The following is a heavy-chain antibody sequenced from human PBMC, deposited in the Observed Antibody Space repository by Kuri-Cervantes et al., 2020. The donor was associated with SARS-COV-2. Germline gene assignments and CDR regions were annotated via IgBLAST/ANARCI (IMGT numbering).Heavy chain of an antibody. J-gene: IGHJ3*02. CDR1: ETTFPNYD. D-gene: IGHD3-3*01. V-gene: IGHV1-8*01. Sequence: ASVKVSCKAPETTFPNYDINWVRQATGQGLEWMGMVKTNSGNTLYAQIFQGRVTMTRDTSISTAYMELSRLRSDDTAVYYCARQNWVEWLLSDDAFDIWGQGTMVTVSS. CDR2: VKTNSGNT. CDR3: ARQNWVEWLLSDDAFDI.